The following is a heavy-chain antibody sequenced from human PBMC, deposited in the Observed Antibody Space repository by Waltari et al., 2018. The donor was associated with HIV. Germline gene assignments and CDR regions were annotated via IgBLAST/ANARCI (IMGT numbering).Heavy chain of an antibody. CDR3: ARIELSYDILTGDYYYYYGMDV. J-gene: IGHJ6*02. D-gene: IGHD3-9*01. CDR2: IFSNDEK. CDR1: GFSLSNGRMG. Sequence: QVTLKESGPVLVKPTETLTLTCIVSGFSLSNGRMGVSWTRQPPGKALEWLAHIFSNDEKSYSTSLKSRLTISKDTSKSQVVLTMTNMDPVDTATYYCARIELSYDILTGDYYYYYGMDVWGQGTTVTVSS. V-gene: IGHV2-26*01.